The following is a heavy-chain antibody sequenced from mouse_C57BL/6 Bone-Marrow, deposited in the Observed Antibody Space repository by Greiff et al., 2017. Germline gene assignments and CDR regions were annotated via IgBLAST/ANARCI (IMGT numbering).Heavy chain of an antibody. V-gene: IGHV7-1*01. CDR3: AIDARRYCESSYPLAC. J-gene: IGHJ3*01. CDR1: GFTFSDFY. Sequence: EVKLVESGGGLVQSGRSLRLSCATSGFTFSDFYMAWVRQAPGKGLEWIAASRNKANDYTTEYSASVKGLFIVSRDTSQSILYLQMKALIDEDTAIYYCAIDARRYCESSYPLACWGGASLVTVSA. D-gene: IGHD1-1*01. CDR2: SRNKANDYTT.